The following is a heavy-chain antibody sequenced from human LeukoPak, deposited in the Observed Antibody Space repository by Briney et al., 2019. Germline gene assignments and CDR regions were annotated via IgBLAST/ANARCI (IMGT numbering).Heavy chain of an antibody. CDR1: GFTLSSYW. D-gene: IGHD2-21*02. CDR2: IKQGGSER. J-gene: IGHJ4*02. V-gene: IGHV3-7*01. Sequence: GGSLRLSCAASGFTLSSYWMSWVRQAPGRGLEWVANIKQGGSERYYVDSVKGRFTISRDNAKNSLYLQMNSLRAEDTAVYYCARRYCGGDCHSPYFDYWGQGTLGTVSS. CDR3: ARRYCGGDCHSPYFDY.